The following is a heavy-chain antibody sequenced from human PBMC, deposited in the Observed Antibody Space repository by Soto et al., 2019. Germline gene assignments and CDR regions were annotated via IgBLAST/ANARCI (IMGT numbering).Heavy chain of an antibody. J-gene: IGHJ4*02. Sequence: GGSLRLSCAASGFTYSTYTMHWVRQAPGKGLEWVAVISYDGNYKIYADSVKGRFTISRDSTKQTLYLQMNSLRPDDTAMYYCAREGGSSTEYTWNYGTYFAYLGQGALVTVS. D-gene: IGHD1-7*01. CDR3: AREGGSSTEYTWNYGTYFAY. CDR2: ISYDGNYK. V-gene: IGHV3-30-3*01. CDR1: GFTYSTYT.